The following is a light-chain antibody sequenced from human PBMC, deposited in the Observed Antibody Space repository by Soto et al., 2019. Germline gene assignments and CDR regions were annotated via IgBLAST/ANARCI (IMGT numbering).Light chain of an antibody. J-gene: IGLJ1*01. CDR2: DVS. CDR3: SSYTSTSTPFV. Sequence: QSALTQPASVSGSPGQSIAISCTGTSSDVGGYNYVSWYQQHPGKAPKLGIYDVSNRPSGLSNRFSGSKSGNTASLTISGLQAEDEADYYCSSYTSTSTPFVFGTGTKLTVL. V-gene: IGLV2-14*01. CDR1: SSDVGGYNY.